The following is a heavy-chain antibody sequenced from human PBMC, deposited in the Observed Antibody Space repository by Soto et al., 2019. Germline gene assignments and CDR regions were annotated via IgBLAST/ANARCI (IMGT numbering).Heavy chain of an antibody. CDR1: GGNFSSFA. CDR3: GREVRYDYGDYAVDYYGVEV. J-gene: IGHJ6*01. D-gene: IGHD4-17*01. CDR2: IIPIFGTP. V-gene: IGHV1-69*01. Sequence: QAQLVQSGAEVKKPGSSVQVSCKASGGNFSSFAFSWVRQAPGQGLEWMGGIIPIFGTPNYAPKFQGRVTITADESTSTVHMEVSSLRSEDTAVYYCGREVRYDYGDYAVDYYGVEVW.